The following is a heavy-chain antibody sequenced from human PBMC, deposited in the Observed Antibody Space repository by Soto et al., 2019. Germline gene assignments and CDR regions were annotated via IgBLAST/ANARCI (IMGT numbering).Heavy chain of an antibody. V-gene: IGHV3-53*01. CDR3: VRPLSSGRNYGKDV. CDR2: IYYNGTT. CDR1: GLTVGDNY. Sequence: GGSLRLSCAASGLTVGDNYMSWVRQAPGMGLEWVSAIYYNGTTYYADSVKGRFTISRDTSKNTLSLQMDSLRVEDTAVYYCVRPLSSGRNYGKDVWGQGTTVPVSS. J-gene: IGHJ6*02. D-gene: IGHD3-10*01.